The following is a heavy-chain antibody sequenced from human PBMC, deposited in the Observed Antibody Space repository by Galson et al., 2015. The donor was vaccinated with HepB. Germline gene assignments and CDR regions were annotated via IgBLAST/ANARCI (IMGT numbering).Heavy chain of an antibody. J-gene: IGHJ4*02. CDR2: ISSSSSYI. Sequence: SLRLSCAASGFTFSSYSMNWVRQAPGKGLEWVSSISSSSSYIYYADSVKGRFTISRDNAKNSLYLQMNSLRAEDTAVYYCARTGDGYMYYFDYWGQGTLVTVSS. CDR3: ARTGDGYMYYFDY. D-gene: IGHD5-24*01. V-gene: IGHV3-21*01. CDR1: GFTFSSYS.